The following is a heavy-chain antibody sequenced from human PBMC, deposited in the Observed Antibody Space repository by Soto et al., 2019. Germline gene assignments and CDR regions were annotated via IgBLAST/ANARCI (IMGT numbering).Heavy chain of an antibody. D-gene: IGHD6-19*01. CDR2: IIPIFGTA. CDR3: ARIRRKIAVAGKEEFDY. CDR1: GGTFSSYA. Sequence: QVQLVQSGAEVKKPGSSVKVSCKASGGTFSSYAISWVRQAPGQGLEWMGGIIPIFGTANYAQKFQGRVTITADESTSTAYMELSSLRSEDTAVYYCARIRRKIAVAGKEEFDYWGQGTLVTVSS. J-gene: IGHJ4*02. V-gene: IGHV1-69*01.